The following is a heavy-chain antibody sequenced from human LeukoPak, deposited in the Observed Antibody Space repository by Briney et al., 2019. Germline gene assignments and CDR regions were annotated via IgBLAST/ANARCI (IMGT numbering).Heavy chain of an antibody. V-gene: IGHV3-30*02. D-gene: IGHD3-22*01. CDR3: AKEINLYYDSSGSP. CDR2: IRYDGSNK. Sequence: PGGSLRLSCAASGFTFSSCGMHWVRQAPGKGLEWVAFIRYDGSNKYYADSVKGRFTISRDNSKNTLYLQMNSLRAEDTAVYYCAKEINLYYDSSGSPWGQGTMVTVSS. CDR1: GFTFSSCG. J-gene: IGHJ3*01.